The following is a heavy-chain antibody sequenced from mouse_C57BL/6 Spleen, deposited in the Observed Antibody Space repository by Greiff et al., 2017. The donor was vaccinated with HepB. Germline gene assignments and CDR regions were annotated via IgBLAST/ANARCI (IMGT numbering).Heavy chain of an antibody. CDR3: TRDLYYGSPDY. Sequence: LQQSGEGLVKPGGSLKLSCAASGFTFSSYAMSWVRQTPEKRLEWVAYISSGGDYIYYADTVKGRFTISRDNARNTLYLQMSSLKSEDTAMYYCTRDLYYGSPDYWGQGTTLTVSS. J-gene: IGHJ2*01. CDR2: ISSGGDYI. CDR1: GFTFSSYA. D-gene: IGHD1-1*01. V-gene: IGHV5-9-1*02.